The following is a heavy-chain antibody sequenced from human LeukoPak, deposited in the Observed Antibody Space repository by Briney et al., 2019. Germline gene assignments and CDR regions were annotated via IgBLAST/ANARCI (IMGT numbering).Heavy chain of an antibody. V-gene: IGHV3-30*18. CDR3: AKDVIS. CDR2: ISYDGSNK. J-gene: IGHJ4*02. CDR1: GFTFSSYG. D-gene: IGHD2-21*01. Sequence: PGRSLRLSCAASGFTFSSYGMHWVRQAPGKGLEWVAVISYDGSNKYYAGSVKGRFTISRDNSKNTLYLQMNSLRAEDTAVYYCAKDVISWGQGTLVTVSS.